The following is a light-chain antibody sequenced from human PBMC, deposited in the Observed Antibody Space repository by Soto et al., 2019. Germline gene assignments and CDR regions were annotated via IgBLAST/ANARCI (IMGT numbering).Light chain of an antibody. CDR2: DSS. Sequence: DTQMTQSPSTLSASVGDRVTITCRASQSISTWLAWFQQKPGKAPKLLIFDSSSLESGVPSRFSGSGSGTEFTLTISSLQPEDFATYYCQQYNSYWAFGQGTKVDI. CDR1: QSISTW. J-gene: IGKJ1*01. V-gene: IGKV1-5*01. CDR3: QQYNSYWA.